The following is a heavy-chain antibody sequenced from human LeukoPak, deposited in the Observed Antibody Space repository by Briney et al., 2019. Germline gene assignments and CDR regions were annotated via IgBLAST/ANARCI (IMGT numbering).Heavy chain of an antibody. D-gene: IGHD2/OR15-2a*01. CDR2: INHSGST. CDR1: GGSFSGYY. Sequence: PSETLSLTCAVYGGSFSGYYWSWIRQPPGKGLEWIGEINHSGSTNYNPSLKSRVTISVDTSKNQFSLKLSSVTAADTAVYYCARDLSHNWFDPWGQGTLVTVSS. J-gene: IGHJ5*02. CDR3: ARDLSHNWFDP. V-gene: IGHV4-34*01.